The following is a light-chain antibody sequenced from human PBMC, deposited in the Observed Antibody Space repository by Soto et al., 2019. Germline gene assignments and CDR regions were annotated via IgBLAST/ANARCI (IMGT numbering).Light chain of an antibody. J-gene: IGLJ1*01. Sequence: LTQPASVSGSPGQSITISCTGAISDVGGYNYVSWYQHHPGKSPQLMIYDVSNRPSGVSNRFSGSKSGNTASLTISGLQAEDEADYYCSSYSTTSTLVFGTGTKVTVL. CDR1: ISDVGGYNY. CDR3: SSYSTTSTLV. V-gene: IGLV2-14*03. CDR2: DVS.